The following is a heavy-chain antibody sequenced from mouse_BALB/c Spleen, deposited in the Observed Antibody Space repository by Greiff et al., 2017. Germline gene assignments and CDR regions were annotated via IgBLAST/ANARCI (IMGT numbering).Heavy chain of an antibody. V-gene: IGHV14-3*02. CDR1: GFYIKDTY. CDR2: IDPANGNT. Sequence: VQLQQSGAELVKPGASVKLSCTASGFYIKDTYMHWVKQRPEQGLEWIGRIDPANGNTKYDPKFQGKATITADTSSNTAYLQLSSLTSEDTAVYYCARFYYYAMDYWGQGTSVTVSS. J-gene: IGHJ4*01. CDR3: ARFYYYAMDY.